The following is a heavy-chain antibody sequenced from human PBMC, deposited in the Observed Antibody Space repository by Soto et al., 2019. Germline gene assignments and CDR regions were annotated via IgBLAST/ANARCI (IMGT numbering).Heavy chain of an antibody. Sequence: ESLKISCKGSGYSFTSYWIAWVRQMPGKGLEWMGLIHPGDSDTRYSPSLQGQVTISADKSISTAYLQWSGLKASDTAMYYCARGTSSISWFDPWGQGTLVTVSS. J-gene: IGHJ5*02. V-gene: IGHV5-51*01. CDR2: IHPGDSDT. D-gene: IGHD1-7*01. CDR3: ARGTSSISWFDP. CDR1: GYSFTSYW.